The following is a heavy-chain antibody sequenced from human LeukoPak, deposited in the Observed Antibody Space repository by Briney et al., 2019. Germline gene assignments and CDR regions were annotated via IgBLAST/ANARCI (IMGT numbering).Heavy chain of an antibody. Sequence: GESLETPCTGSGYTFSNYWIGWVRQMPGKGLEWMGIIYPGDSDATYSPSFRGQVTFSVDESRTTVYLEWTSLKASDTAMYFCARESETSRRFYAPWGQGTLVTVSS. CDR2: IYPGDSDA. V-gene: IGHV5-51*01. J-gene: IGHJ5*02. D-gene: IGHD2-2*01. CDR1: GYTFSNYW. CDR3: ARESETSRRFYAP.